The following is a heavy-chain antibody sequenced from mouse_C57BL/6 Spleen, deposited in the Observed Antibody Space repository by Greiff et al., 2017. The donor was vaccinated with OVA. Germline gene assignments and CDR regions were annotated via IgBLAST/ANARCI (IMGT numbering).Heavy chain of an antibody. CDR1: GYTFTDYY. Sequence: VQLQQSGPVLVKPGASVKMSCKASGYTFTDYYMNWVKQSHGKSLEWIGVINPYNGGTSYNQKFKGKATLTVDKSSSTAYMELNSLTSEDSAVYYCARGDLLLRSGVWGTGTTVTVSS. D-gene: IGHD1-1*01. V-gene: IGHV1-19*01. CDR2: INPYNGGT. CDR3: ARGDLLLRSGV. J-gene: IGHJ1*03.